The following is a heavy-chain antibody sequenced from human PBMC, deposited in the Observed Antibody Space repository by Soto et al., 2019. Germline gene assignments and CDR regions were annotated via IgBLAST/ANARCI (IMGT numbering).Heavy chain of an antibody. Sequence: QVQLVQSGAEVKKPGSSVKVSCKASGGTFSSYAISWVRQAPGQGLEWMGGIVPIFGTANYAQKLQGRVTITADKSASTAYMELSSLRSEDTAVYYCANGRLRYFAWLLGYWGQGTLVTLSS. V-gene: IGHV1-69*06. CDR1: GGTFSSYA. CDR3: ANGRLRYFAWLLGY. J-gene: IGHJ4*02. CDR2: IVPIFGTA. D-gene: IGHD3-9*01.